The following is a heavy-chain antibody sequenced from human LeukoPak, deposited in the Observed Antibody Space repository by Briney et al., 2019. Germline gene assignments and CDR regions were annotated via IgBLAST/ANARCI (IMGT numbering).Heavy chain of an antibody. CDR1: GFTFSSYA. D-gene: IGHD3-10*01. Sequence: PGGSLRLSCAASGFTFSSYAMSWVRQAPGKGLEWVSAISGSGGSTYYADSVKGRFTISRDNSKNTLYLQMNSLRAEDTAVHDCAKVSVHYYGSGSYFDYWGQGTLVTVSS. V-gene: IGHV3-23*01. J-gene: IGHJ4*02. CDR3: AKVSVHYYGSGSYFDY. CDR2: ISGSGGST.